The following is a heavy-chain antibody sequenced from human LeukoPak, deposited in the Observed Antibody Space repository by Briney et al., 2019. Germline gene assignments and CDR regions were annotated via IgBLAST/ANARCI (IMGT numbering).Heavy chain of an antibody. Sequence: PGGSLRLSCAASGFTFSSYAMSWVRQAPGKGLEWVSAISGSGGSTYYADSVKGRFTISRDNSKNTLYLQMNSLRAEDTPVYYCAKRDSSGWYYFDYWGQGTLVTVSS. V-gene: IGHV3-23*01. CDR2: ISGSGGST. J-gene: IGHJ4*02. CDR1: GFTFSSYA. D-gene: IGHD6-19*01. CDR3: AKRDSSGWYYFDY.